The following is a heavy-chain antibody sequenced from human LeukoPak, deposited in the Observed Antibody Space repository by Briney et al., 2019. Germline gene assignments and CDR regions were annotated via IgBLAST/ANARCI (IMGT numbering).Heavy chain of an antibody. CDR3: ARHGNDYSSWYFDL. Sequence: TSETLSLTCAVSGYSISSGYYWGWIRQPPGKGREWFGSIYHSGSTYYNPSLKSRVTISVDTSKNQFSLKLSSVTAADTAVYYCARHGNDYSSWYFDLWGRGTLVTVSS. V-gene: IGHV4-38-2*01. CDR1: GYSISSGYY. CDR2: IYHSGST. D-gene: IGHD4-11*01. J-gene: IGHJ2*01.